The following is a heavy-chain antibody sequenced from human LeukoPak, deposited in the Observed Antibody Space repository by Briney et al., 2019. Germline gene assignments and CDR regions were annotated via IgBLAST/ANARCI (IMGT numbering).Heavy chain of an antibody. Sequence: GGSLRLSCAASGFTFSSYGMHWVRQAPGKGLEWVAFIRYDGSNKYYADSVKGRFTISRDNSKNTLYLQMNSLRAEDTAVYYCASSRSHDIRFLGVDPWGQGTLVTVSS. J-gene: IGHJ5*02. CDR3: ASSRSHDIRFLGVDP. D-gene: IGHD3-3*01. CDR2: IRYDGSNK. V-gene: IGHV3-30*02. CDR1: GFTFSSYG.